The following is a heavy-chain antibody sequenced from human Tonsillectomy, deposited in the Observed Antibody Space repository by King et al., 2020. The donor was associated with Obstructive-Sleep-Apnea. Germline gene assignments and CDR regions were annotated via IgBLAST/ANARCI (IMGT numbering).Heavy chain of an antibody. V-gene: IGHV3-30*04. CDR1: GFTFRSYV. D-gene: IGHD2-15*01. CDR3: ARDWGYCSGGSCYPFDYYGMDV. Sequence: VQLVESGGGVVQPGRSLRLSCAASGFTFRSYVIHWVRQAPGKGLEWVAVISNDGSNKYYADSVKGRFTISRDNSKNTLYLQMNSLRAEDTAVYYCARDWGYCSGGSCYPFDYYGMDVWGQGTTVTVSS. CDR2: ISNDGSNK. J-gene: IGHJ6*02.